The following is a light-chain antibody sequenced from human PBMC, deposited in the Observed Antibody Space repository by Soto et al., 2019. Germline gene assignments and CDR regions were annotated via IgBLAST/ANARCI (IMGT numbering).Light chain of an antibody. J-gene: IGLJ1*01. CDR2: DVN. V-gene: IGLV2-14*03. CDR3: CSYTATTTYV. CDR1: GNDVDGYTF. Sequence: QSALTQPASVSGSPGQSISISCTGTGNDVDGYTFVSWYQQHPDKVPKLVIFDVNRRPSGVSDRFSGSKSVNAASLTISGLQAEDEADYYCCSYTATTTYVFGTGTKVTVL.